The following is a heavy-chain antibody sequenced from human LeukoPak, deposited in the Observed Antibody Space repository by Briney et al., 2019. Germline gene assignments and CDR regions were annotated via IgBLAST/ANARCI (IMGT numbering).Heavy chain of an antibody. CDR3: ARRAIYYRDWFAP. V-gene: IGHV3-74*01. Sequence: GGSLRLSCAASGFVFSNSWMYWVRQTPGKGLVWVSRINIDGSMVDYADSVKGRFTISRDNAKDTLFLQMDSLRVDDTAVYYCARRAIYYRDWFAPWGQGVPVIVSP. J-gene: IGHJ5*02. CDR2: INIDGSMV. CDR1: GFVFSNSW. D-gene: IGHD1-26*01.